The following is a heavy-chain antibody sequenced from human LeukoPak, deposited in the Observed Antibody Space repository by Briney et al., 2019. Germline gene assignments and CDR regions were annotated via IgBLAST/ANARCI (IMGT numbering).Heavy chain of an antibody. CDR2: IYSTGNT. CDR3: ARTTEGGYTYGYFYYYYMDV. CDR1: SGSLSIYS. Sequence: PSETLSLTCTVSSGSLSIYSWSWIRQPPGNGLEWIGYIYSTGNTNYNPSLKSRVTISVDTSKNQFSLKLTSVTAADTAVYYCARTTEGGYTYGYFYYYYMDVWGKGTTVTISS. J-gene: IGHJ6*03. D-gene: IGHD5-18*01. V-gene: IGHV4-59*01.